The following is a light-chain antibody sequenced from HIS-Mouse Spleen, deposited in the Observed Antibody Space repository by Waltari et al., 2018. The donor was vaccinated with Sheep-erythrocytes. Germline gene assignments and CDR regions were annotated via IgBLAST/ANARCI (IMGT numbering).Light chain of an antibody. Sequence: QSALTQPPSASGSPGQSVTISCPGPSSDFGGYNYSSWYQQHPGKAPKLMIYEVSKRPSGVPDRFSGSKSGNTASLTVSGLQAEDEADYYCSSYAGSNNWVFGGGTKLTVL. V-gene: IGLV2-8*01. CDR3: SSYAGSNNWV. J-gene: IGLJ3*02. CDR2: EVS. CDR1: SSDFGGYNY.